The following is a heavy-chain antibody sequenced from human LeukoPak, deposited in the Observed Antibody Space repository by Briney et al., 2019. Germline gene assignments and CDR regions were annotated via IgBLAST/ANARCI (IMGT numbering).Heavy chain of an antibody. CDR1: GGTFSSYA. CDR3: ATYYYDSSGYYYTFDY. D-gene: IGHD3-22*01. CDR2: IIPIFGTA. J-gene: IGHJ4*02. V-gene: IGHV1-69*05. Sequence: ASVKVSCKASGGTFSSYAISWVRQAPGQGLEWMGRIIPIFGTANYAQKFQGRVTITTDEATCTAYMELSSLRSEDTAVYYCATYYYDSSGYYYTFDYWGQGTLVTVSS.